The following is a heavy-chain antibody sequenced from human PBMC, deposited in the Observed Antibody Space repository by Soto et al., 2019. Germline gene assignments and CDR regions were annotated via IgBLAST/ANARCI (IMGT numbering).Heavy chain of an antibody. CDR3: ARESEDLTSNFDY. CDR2: ISSTTNYI. CDR1: GFTFTGYS. J-gene: IGHJ4*02. V-gene: IGHV3-21*06. Sequence: GGSLRLSCAASGFTFTGYSMNWVRQAPGKGLEWVSSISSTTNYIYYGDSMKGRFTISRDNAKNSLYLEMNSLRAEDTAVYYCARESEDLTSNFDYWGQGTLVTVSS.